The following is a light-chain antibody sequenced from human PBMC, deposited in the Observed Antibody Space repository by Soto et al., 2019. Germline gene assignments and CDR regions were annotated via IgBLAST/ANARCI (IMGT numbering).Light chain of an antibody. CDR1: QSVSRN. V-gene: IGKV3-15*01. CDR2: GAS. J-gene: IGKJ1*01. CDR3: QQYNNWPPWT. Sequence: EIVMTQSPATLSVSPGERATLSCSASQSVSRNLAWYQPKPGQAPRLLIYGASTRATGIPVRFSGSGSGTEFTLTISSLQSEDFAVYYCQQYNNWPPWTFGQGTKVEIK.